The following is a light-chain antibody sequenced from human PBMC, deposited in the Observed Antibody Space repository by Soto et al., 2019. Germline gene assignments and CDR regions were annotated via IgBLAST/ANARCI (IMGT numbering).Light chain of an antibody. CDR1: QSVSSN. Sequence: EIVMTQSPATLSVSPGERATLSCRASQSVSSNLAWYQQKPGQAPRLLIYGASTRATGIPARFSGSGSGTEFTLTTSRLQSEDFAVYYCQQYGSSPPITFGQGTRLEIK. CDR3: QQYGSSPPIT. J-gene: IGKJ5*01. V-gene: IGKV3-15*01. CDR2: GAS.